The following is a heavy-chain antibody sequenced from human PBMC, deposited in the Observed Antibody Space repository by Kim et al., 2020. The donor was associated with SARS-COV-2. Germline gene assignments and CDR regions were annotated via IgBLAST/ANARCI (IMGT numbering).Heavy chain of an antibody. CDR2: IKQDGSEK. Sequence: GGSLRLSCAASGFTFSSYWMSWVRQAPGKGLEWVANIKQDGSEKYYVDSVKGRFTISRDNAKNSLYLQMNSLRAEDTAVYYCARYYDILTGYYRDYYYYMDVWGKGTTVTVSS. J-gene: IGHJ6*03. CDR3: ARYYDILTGYYRDYYYYMDV. CDR1: GFTFSSYW. V-gene: IGHV3-7*01. D-gene: IGHD3-9*01.